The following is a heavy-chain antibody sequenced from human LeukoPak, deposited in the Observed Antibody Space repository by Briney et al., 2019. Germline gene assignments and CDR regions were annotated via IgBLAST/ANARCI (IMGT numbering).Heavy chain of an antibody. Sequence: GXLRXSCAASGFTFSSYAMSWVRQAPGKGLEWVSAISGSGGSTYYADSVKGRFTISRDNSKNTLYLQMNSLRAEDTAVYYCAKDRHIVVVPAARGFDYWGQGTLVTVST. CDR2: ISGSGGST. D-gene: IGHD2-2*01. CDR3: AKDRHIVVVPAARGFDY. V-gene: IGHV3-23*01. CDR1: GFTFSSYA. J-gene: IGHJ4*02.